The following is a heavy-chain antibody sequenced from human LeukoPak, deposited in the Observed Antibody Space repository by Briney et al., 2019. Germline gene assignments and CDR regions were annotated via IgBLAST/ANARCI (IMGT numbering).Heavy chain of an antibody. CDR1: GDSISSSNW. CDR2: IYHSGST. D-gene: IGHD6-19*01. V-gene: IGHV4-4*02. Sequence: SGTLSLTCAVSGDSISSSNWWGWVRQPPGKGLEWIGEIYHSGSTNYNPSLKSRVTISVDKSKNQFSLKLSSVTAADTAVYYCARDTIAVAGTGHFFDYWGQGTLVTVSS. CDR3: ARDTIAVAGTGHFFDY. J-gene: IGHJ4*02.